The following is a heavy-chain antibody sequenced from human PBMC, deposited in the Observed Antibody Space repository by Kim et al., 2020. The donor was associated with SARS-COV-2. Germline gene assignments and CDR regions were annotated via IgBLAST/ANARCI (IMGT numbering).Heavy chain of an antibody. D-gene: IGHD5-12*01. Sequence: STKYSDTTGKDRFTITRDNAKNSLYLQRNSLRAEDAAVYYCAREGGYNFDLWGQGTPVTVSS. V-gene: IGHV3-11*01. CDR3: AREGGYNFDL. J-gene: IGHJ4*02. CDR2: STK.